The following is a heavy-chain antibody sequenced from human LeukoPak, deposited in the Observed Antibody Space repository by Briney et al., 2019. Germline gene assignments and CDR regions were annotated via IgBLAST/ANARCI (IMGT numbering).Heavy chain of an antibody. V-gene: IGHV1-69*13. CDR3: APFILGGVVPAATGY. D-gene: IGHD2-2*01. CDR2: IIPIFGTA. Sequence: SVKVSCKASGGTFSSYAISWVRQAPGQGLEWMGGIIPIFGTANYAQKFQGRVTITADESTSTAYMELSSLRSEDTAVYYCAPFILGGVVPAATGYWGQGTLVTVSS. J-gene: IGHJ4*02. CDR1: GGTFSSYA.